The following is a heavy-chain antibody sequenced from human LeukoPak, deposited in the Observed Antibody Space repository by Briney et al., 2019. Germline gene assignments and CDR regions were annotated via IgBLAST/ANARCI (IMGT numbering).Heavy chain of an antibody. Sequence: ASVKVSCKASGGIFSSYAISWVRQAPGQGLEWMGGIIPLFGTPNYAQKFQGRVTIIADESASTAYMELSSLTSGDTAVYYCATTRRELLRARYFDYWGQGTLVTVSS. CDR2: IIPLFGTP. V-gene: IGHV1-69*13. D-gene: IGHD1-26*01. CDR1: GGIFSSYA. CDR3: ATTRRELLRARYFDY. J-gene: IGHJ4*02.